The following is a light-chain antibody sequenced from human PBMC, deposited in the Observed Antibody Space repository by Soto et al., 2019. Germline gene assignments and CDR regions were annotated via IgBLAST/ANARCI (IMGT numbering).Light chain of an antibody. J-gene: IGLJ3*02. Sequence: QSALTQPASVSGSPGQSITISCTGTSSDVGGYNYVSWYQQHPGKAPKLIIYEVSNRPSGVSNRFSGSKSGNTASLTISGLQAHDEADYYCRSYTTSSTWVFGGGTKLTVL. CDR1: SSDVGGYNY. CDR3: RSYTTSSTWV. V-gene: IGLV2-14*01. CDR2: EVS.